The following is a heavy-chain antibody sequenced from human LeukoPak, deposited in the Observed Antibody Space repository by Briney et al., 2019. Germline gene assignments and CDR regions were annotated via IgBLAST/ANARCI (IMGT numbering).Heavy chain of an antibody. V-gene: IGHV3-30*03. D-gene: IGHD2-15*01. CDR2: ISYDGSNK. CDR1: GFTFSSYG. Sequence: GRSLRLSCAASGFTFSSYGMHWVRQAPGKGLEWVAVISYDGSNKYYADSVKGRFTISRDNSQNTLYLQVNGLRVDDTAVYYCARAHCSKANCYSPFDYWGQGTLVTVSS. J-gene: IGHJ4*02. CDR3: ARAHCSKANCYSPFDY.